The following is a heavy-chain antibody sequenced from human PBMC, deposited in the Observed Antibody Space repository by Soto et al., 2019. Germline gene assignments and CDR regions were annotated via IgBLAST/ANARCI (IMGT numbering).Heavy chain of an antibody. CDR2: VHYSGST. V-gene: IGHV4-59*01. D-gene: IGHD1-7*01. J-gene: IGHJ4*02. Sequence: QVQLQDSGPGLLKPSETLSLTSTVSGGSITGYYWSWIRQAPGEGLQWIGYVHYSGSTSYIPPLERRIAIAVDTPYTQSSLRLSAVTAAATAVYYCARGGINWNYGPTLFDYWSQGALVSVSS. CDR3: ARGGINWNYGPTLFDY. CDR1: GGSITGYY.